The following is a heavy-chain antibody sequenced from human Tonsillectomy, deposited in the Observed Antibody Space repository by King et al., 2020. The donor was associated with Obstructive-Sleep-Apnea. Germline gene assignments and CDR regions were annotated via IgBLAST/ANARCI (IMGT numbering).Heavy chain of an antibody. J-gene: IGHJ6*02. CDR1: GYSFTSYW. D-gene: IGHD5-18*01. CDR2: IYPGDSDS. V-gene: IGHV5-51*01. Sequence: QLVQSGAEVKKPGESLKISCKGSGYSFTSYWIAWVRQMPGKGLEWMGIIYPGDSDSRYSPSFQGQVTISADKSISTAYLQWSSLKASDTATDSCARQGDVDTDMVRAYNGMDVWGQGTTVTVSS. CDR3: ARQGDVDTDMVRAYNGMDV.